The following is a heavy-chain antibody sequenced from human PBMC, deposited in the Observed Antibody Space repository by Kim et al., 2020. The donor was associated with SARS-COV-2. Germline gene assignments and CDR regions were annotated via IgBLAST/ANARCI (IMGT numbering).Heavy chain of an antibody. J-gene: IGHJ6*02. Sequence: TIRVTISVDTSENQFSLKLSSVTAADTAVYYCARGLPAVAGNYYYYGMDVWGQGTTVTVSS. D-gene: IGHD6-19*01. CDR3: ARGLPAVAGNYYYYGMDV. V-gene: IGHV4-34*01.